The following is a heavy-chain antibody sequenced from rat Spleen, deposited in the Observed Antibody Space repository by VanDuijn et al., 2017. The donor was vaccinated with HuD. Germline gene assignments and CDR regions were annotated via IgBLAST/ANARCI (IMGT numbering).Heavy chain of an antibody. CDR1: GFTFSSYL. Sequence: VQLVESGGGLVQPGESLKLSCSASGFTFSSYLMHWIRQAPGKGLEWVAYISSSSGTVYADAVQGRFTISRDNAKNTLYLELNSLKPEDTAIYYCARNDYPGITGVMDAWGQGASVTVSS. V-gene: IGHV5-62*01. CDR3: ARNDYPGITGVMDA. D-gene: IGHD1-4*01. CDR2: ISSSSGT. J-gene: IGHJ4*01.